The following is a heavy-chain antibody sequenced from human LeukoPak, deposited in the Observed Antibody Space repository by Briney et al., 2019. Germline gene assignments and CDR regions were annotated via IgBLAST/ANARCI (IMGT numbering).Heavy chain of an antibody. Sequence: ASVKVSCKASGYTFTRDAMNWVRQAPGQGLEWMGRINTKTGNPTYGQGFTGRFVFSLDTSVSTAYLQISSLKAEDTAVYYCARGGAAGIVWGQGTTVTVSS. V-gene: IGHV7-4-1*02. J-gene: IGHJ6*02. CDR2: INTKTGNP. CDR3: ARGGAAGIV. CDR1: GYTFTRDA. D-gene: IGHD2-15*01.